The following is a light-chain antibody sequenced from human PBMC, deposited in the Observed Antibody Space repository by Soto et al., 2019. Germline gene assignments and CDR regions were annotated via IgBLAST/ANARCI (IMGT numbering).Light chain of an antibody. Sequence: EIVMTQSPATLSVSPGERATLSCRASKSVSRNLALYQQTPGQAPRLLIFDASTRATGIPARFSGSGSGTEFTLTISSLQSEDFAVYYCQQYDNWLGTFGQGTKVEVK. CDR3: QQYDNWLGT. CDR2: DAS. CDR1: KSVSRN. J-gene: IGKJ1*01. V-gene: IGKV3D-15*01.